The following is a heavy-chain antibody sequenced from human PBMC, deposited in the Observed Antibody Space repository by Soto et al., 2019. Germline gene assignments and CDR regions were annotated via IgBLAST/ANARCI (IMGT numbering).Heavy chain of an antibody. CDR1: GGAISSYY. CDR2: IYNAGGT. Sequence: SETLSLTCTVSGGAISSYYWSWIRQPPGKGLEWIGYIYNAGGTKYNPSLKSRVTISIDTSKNQLSLNLSPDDTAVYYCGRGRSGQIVVFYWGQGTPVTVSS. D-gene: IGHD1-26*01. V-gene: IGHV4-4*08. CDR3: GRGRSGQIVVFY. J-gene: IGHJ4*02.